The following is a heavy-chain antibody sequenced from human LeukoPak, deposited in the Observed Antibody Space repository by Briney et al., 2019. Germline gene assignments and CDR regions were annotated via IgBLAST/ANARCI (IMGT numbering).Heavy chain of an antibody. J-gene: IGHJ4*02. CDR1: GVNFGGYW. Sequence: GGSLRLSCAASGVNFGGYWLHWGRQALGKGLVWVSRINHDGSWTAYADSVKGRFTTFRDDGKNMVFLQMISLRVEDTAVEYCARVTQSGNHHLGYWGQGTLVTVSS. CDR2: INHDGSWT. CDR3: ARVTQSGNHHLGY. D-gene: IGHD1-14*01. V-gene: IGHV3-74*01.